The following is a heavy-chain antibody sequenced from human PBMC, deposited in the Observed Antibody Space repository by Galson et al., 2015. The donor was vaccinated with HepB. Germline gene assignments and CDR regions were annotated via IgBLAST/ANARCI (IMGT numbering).Heavy chain of an antibody. J-gene: IGHJ6*03. Sequence: SLRLSCAASGFTFYSYGMHWVRQAPGKGLEWVALISHDGNIKSYADSVRGRFTISRDNSKNTVYLQTNSLGVEDTALYFCVKDEKQFGIPYHHYDMDVWGKGTTVTVS. CDR2: ISHDGNIK. CDR1: GFTFYSYG. CDR3: VKDEKQFGIPYHHYDMDV. V-gene: IGHV3-30*18. D-gene: IGHD3-3*01.